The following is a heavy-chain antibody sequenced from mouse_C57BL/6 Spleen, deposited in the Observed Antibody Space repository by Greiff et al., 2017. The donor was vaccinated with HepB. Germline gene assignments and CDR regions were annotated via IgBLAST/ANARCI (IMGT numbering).Heavy chain of an antibody. D-gene: IGHD2-3*01. J-gene: IGHJ1*03. CDR3: ASPYDGYPLWYFDV. CDR1: GFSLTSYG. Sequence: VQLVESGPGLVQPSQSLSITCTVSGFSLTSYGVHWVRQSPGKGLEWLGVIWSGGSTDYNAAFISRLSISKDNSKSQVFFKMNSLQADDTAIYYCASPYDGYPLWYFDVWGTGTTVTVSS. CDR2: IWSGGST. V-gene: IGHV2-2*01.